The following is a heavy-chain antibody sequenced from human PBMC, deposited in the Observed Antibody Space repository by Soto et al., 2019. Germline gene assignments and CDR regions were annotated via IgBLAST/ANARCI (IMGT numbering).Heavy chain of an antibody. J-gene: IGHJ4*02. D-gene: IGHD3-22*01. CDR3: ARGQRGSGYLYYFDY. CDR1: GGSISSYY. V-gene: IGHV4-59*01. Sequence: PSETLSLTCTVSGGSISSYYWSWIRQPPGKGLEWIGYIYYSGSTNYNPSLKSRVTISVDTSKNQFSLKLSSVTAADTAVYYCARGQRGSGYLYYFDYWGQGTLVTVSS. CDR2: IYYSGST.